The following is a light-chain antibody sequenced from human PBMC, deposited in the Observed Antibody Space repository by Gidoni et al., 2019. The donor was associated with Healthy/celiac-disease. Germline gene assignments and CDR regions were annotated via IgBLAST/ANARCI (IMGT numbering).Light chain of an antibody. V-gene: IGLV1-40*01. Sequence: QSVLTQPPSVSGAPGQGVTISCTGSSSNIGAGYDVHWYQQLPGTAPKLLIYGNSNRPSGVPDRFSGSKSGTSASLAITGLQAEDEADYYCQSYDSSLLWVFGGGTKLTVL. J-gene: IGLJ3*02. CDR2: GNS. CDR1: SSNIGAGYD. CDR3: QSYDSSLLWV.